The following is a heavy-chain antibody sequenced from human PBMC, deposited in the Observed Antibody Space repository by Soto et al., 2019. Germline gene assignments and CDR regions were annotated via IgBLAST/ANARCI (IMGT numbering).Heavy chain of an antibody. Sequence: PGGSLRLSCSASGFTFSSYAMHWVRQAPGKGLEYVSAIRGNGGRTHYADSVKGRFTISRDNSKNTLSLQMSSLRAEDSAVYYCVKDQYYYGSGQDAFDIWGQGTMVTVS. CDR1: GFTFSSYA. CDR2: IRGNGGRT. D-gene: IGHD3-10*01. V-gene: IGHV3-64D*06. J-gene: IGHJ3*02. CDR3: VKDQYYYGSGQDAFDI.